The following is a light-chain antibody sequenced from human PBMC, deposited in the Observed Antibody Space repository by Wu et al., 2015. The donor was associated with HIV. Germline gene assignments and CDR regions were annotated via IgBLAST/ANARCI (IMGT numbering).Light chain of an antibody. CDR1: QSISNW. J-gene: IGKJ2*01. Sequence: DIQMTQSPSTLSASVGDRVTITCRASQSISNWLAWYQQKPGKAPKVLIYKASSLESGVPSRFSGSGSGTEFTLTISSLQPDDFATYYCQQSYSTVYTFGQGTKVEI. CDR3: QQSYSTVYT. V-gene: IGKV1-5*03. CDR2: KAS.